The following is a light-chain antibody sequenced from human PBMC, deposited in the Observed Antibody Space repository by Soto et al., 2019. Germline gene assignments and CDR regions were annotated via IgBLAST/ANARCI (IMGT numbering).Light chain of an antibody. CDR1: QAIRVD. V-gene: IGKV1-17*01. Sequence: IQMTQSPSSLSASVGDRVTITCRASQAIRVDLAWYQQKPGKGPKLLIYAASSLHSGVPSRFSGTESGTEFTLTISSLRPDDFATYYCQQYNDYSAWTFGQGTKVDI. CDR3: QQYNDYSAWT. CDR2: AAS. J-gene: IGKJ1*01.